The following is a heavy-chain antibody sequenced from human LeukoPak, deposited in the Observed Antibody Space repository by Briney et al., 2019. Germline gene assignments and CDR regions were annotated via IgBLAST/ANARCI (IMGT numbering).Heavy chain of an antibody. Sequence: PSETLSLTCTVSGDSISSSSYCWNWIRQPPGKGLEWIGYIHYTGSTRCNPSLKSRVSISVDTSKNQFSLKLTSVTAADTAVYYCARDSERTSRGGYNFDYWGQGTLVTVSS. D-gene: IGHD5-24*01. V-gene: IGHV4-61*01. CDR1: GDSISSSSYC. CDR3: ARDSERTSRGGYNFDY. J-gene: IGHJ4*02. CDR2: IHYTGST.